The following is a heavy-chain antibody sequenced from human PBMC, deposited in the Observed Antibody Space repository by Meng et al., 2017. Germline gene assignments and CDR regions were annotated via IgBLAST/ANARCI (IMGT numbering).Heavy chain of an antibody. CDR2: IIPIFGTA. V-gene: IGHV1-69*06. CDR3: ASGPPGWFDP. CDR1: GGTFSSYA. D-gene: IGHD7-27*01. J-gene: IGHJ5*02. Sequence: QGEGVRSGAGVKKPGSSVRVSCKASGGTFSSYAISWVRQAPGQGLEWMGGIIPIFGTANYAQKFQGRVTITADKSTSTAYMELSSLRSEDTAVYYCASGPPGWFDPWGQGTLVTVSS.